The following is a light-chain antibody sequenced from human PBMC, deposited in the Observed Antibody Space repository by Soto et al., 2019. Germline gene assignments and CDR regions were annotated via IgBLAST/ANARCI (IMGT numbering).Light chain of an antibody. CDR1: SSNIGAGYD. J-gene: IGLJ1*01. V-gene: IGLV1-40*01. Sequence: SVLTQPPSVSGAPGQRVTISCTGSSSNIGAGYDVQWYQHLPDKVPKLIISLVSNRPSGVSNRFSGSKSGNTASLTISGLQAEDEGDYYCTSWGIFGPGTKVTVL. CDR2: LVS. CDR3: TSWGI.